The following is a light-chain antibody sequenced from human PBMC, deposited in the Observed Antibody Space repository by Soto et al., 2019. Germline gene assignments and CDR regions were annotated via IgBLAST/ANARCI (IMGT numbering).Light chain of an antibody. J-gene: IGKJ4*01. CDR3: QQFNSYPLT. CDR1: QGISSA. Sequence: AIQLTQSPSSLSASVGDRVTITCRASQGISSALAWYQQKPGKAPKLLIYDASSLESGVSSRFSGSGSGTDFTLTISSLQPQDFATYYCQQFNSYPLTFGGATKVEIK. CDR2: DAS. V-gene: IGKV1-13*02.